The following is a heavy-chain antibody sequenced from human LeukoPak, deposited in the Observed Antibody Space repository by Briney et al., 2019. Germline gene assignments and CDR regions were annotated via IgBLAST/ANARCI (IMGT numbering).Heavy chain of an antibody. J-gene: IGHJ4*02. CDR2: INPNSGGT. D-gene: IGHD3/OR15-3a*01. V-gene: IGHV1-2*04. CDR1: GYTFTGCY. Sequence: GASVKVSCKASGYTFTGCYMHWVRQAPGQGLEGMGWINPNSGGTNYAQKFQGWVTMTRDTSISTAYMELSRLRSDDTAVYYCARDRTGTYDYWGQGTLVTVSS. CDR3: ARDRTGTYDY.